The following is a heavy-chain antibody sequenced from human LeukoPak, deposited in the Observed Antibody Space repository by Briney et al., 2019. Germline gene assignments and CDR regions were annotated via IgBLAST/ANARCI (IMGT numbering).Heavy chain of an antibody. V-gene: IGHV1-18*01. CDR1: GYTFTSYG. J-gene: IGHJ4*02. Sequence: GASVKVSCKASGYTFTSYGISWVRQAPGQGLEWMGWISAYNGNTNYAQKLQGRVTMTTDTSTSTAYMELSSLRSEDTAVYYCARTCSGGSCYLFDYWGQGTLVTVSS. D-gene: IGHD2-15*01. CDR2: ISAYNGNT. CDR3: ARTCSGGSCYLFDY.